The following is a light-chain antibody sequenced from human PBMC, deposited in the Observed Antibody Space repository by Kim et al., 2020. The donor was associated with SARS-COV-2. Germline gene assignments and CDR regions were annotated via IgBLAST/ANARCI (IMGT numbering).Light chain of an antibody. J-gene: IGKJ2*01. CDR3: QQSYSTPYT. CDR1: QSISSY. V-gene: IGKV1-39*01. Sequence: ASVGDRVTITCRASQSISSYLNWYQQKPGKAPKLLIYAASSLQSGVPSRFSGSGSGTDFTHTISSLQPEDFATYYCQQSYSTPYTFGQGTKLEI. CDR2: AAS.